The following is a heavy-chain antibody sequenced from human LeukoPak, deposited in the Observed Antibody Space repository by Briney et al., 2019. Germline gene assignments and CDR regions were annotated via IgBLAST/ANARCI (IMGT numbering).Heavy chain of an antibody. Sequence: SVKVSCKGSGGTFSSYTISWVRQAPGQRLEWMGRIIPILGIANYAQKFQGRVTITADKSTSTAYMELSSLRSEDTAVYYCARDGGYDILTGYPQYNWFDPWGQGTLVTVSS. J-gene: IGHJ5*02. CDR2: IIPILGIA. D-gene: IGHD3-9*01. CDR3: ARDGGYDILTGYPQYNWFDP. V-gene: IGHV1-69*04. CDR1: GGTFSSYT.